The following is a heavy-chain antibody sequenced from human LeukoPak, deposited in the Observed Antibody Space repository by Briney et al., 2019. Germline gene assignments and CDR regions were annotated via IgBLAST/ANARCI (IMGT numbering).Heavy chain of an antibody. J-gene: IGHJ4*02. D-gene: IGHD6-19*01. V-gene: IGHV1-18*04. CDR2: ISAYNGNT. Sequence: GASVKVSCKASGYTFTSYGISWVRQAPGQGLEWMGWISAYNGNTDYAQKLQGRVTMTTDTSTSTAHMELRSLRSDDTAVYYCARDLSVAEGYFDYWGQGTLVTVSS. CDR1: GYTFTSYG. CDR3: ARDLSVAEGYFDY.